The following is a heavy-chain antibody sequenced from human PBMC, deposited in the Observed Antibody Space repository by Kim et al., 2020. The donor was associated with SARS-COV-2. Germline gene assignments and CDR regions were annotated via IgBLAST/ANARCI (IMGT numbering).Heavy chain of an antibody. V-gene: IGHV4-4*07. Sequence: NYNTSLKSRVTMSVDTSKNQFSLKLSSVTAADTAVYYCARGELGIRYFDLWGRGTLVTVSS. CDR3: ARGELGIRYFDL. D-gene: IGHD1-26*01. J-gene: IGHJ2*01.